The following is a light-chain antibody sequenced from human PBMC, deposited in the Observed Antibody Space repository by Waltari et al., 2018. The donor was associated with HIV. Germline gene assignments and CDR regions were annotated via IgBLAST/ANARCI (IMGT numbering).Light chain of an antibody. V-gene: IGLV3-19*01. Sequence: SSELTQDPAVSVALGQTVRITCQGDSLRRYYASWYQQKPGQAPVLVIYGKNNRPSGIPDRFSGSSSGNTASLTITGAQAEDEADYYCNSRDSSGNQNVFGTGTKVTVL. CDR3: NSRDSSGNQNV. CDR1: SLRRYY. J-gene: IGLJ1*01. CDR2: GKN.